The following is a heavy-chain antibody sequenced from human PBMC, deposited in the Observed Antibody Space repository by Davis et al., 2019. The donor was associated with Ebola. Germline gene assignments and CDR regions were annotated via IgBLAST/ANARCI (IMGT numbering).Heavy chain of an antibody. CDR1: GYTFTSYG. J-gene: IGHJ4*02. CDR3: ARAQFPTTSDH. Sequence: AASVKVSCKASGYTFTSYGITWVRQAPGQGLEWMGWINPHNGNTNYAQNVQGRVTMTTDTSTSTAYMAVGSLRSDDTAVYYCARAQFPTTSDHWGQGTLVTVSS. CDR2: INPHNGNT. D-gene: IGHD1-1*01. V-gene: IGHV1-18*04.